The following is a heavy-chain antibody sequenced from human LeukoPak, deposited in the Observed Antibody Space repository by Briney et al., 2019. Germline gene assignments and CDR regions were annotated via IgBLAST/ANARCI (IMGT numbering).Heavy chain of an antibody. CDR1: GFTVSSHY. V-gene: IGHV3-66*04. CDR2: IYSGGGT. Sequence: GGSLRLSCAASGFTVSSHYTTWVRQAPGKGLEWVSIIYSGGGTFYTDSVKGKFTISRDNSKNTLYLQMNSLRAEDTAVYYCARLGVGASYYYYSGLDVWGQGTTVTVSS. CDR3: ARLGVGASYYYYSGLDV. J-gene: IGHJ6*02. D-gene: IGHD1-26*01.